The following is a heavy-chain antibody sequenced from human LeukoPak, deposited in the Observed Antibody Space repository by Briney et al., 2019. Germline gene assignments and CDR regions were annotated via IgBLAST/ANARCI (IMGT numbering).Heavy chain of an antibody. CDR3: TTLGGYGGNTDNWFDP. J-gene: IGHJ5*02. V-gene: IGHV3-15*01. CDR1: GFTLSNAW. D-gene: IGHD4-23*01. Sequence: RGALRLSCAASGFTLSNAWMSWVRPAPRKGPEGVGRIKSKTDGGTTDYAAPVKGRLTISRDDSKNTLYLQMNSLKTEDTAVYYCTTLGGYGGNTDNWFDPWGQGTLVTVSS. CDR2: IKSKTDGGTT.